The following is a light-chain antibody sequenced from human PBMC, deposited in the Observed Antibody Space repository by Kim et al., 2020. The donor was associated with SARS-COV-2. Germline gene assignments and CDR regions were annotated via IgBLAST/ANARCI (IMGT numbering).Light chain of an antibody. V-gene: IGLV1-51*01. J-gene: IGLJ1*01. Sequence: QSVLTQPPSVSAAPGQNVTISCSGGSSNIRNNNVAWYQQFPGTAPKLLVYDYNRRPSGIPKRFSCSKSGTSATLGITALQPGDEADYFCGTWDSRLSADGFGTGTKVTVL. CDR3: GTWDSRLSADG. CDR1: SSNIRNNN. CDR2: DYN.